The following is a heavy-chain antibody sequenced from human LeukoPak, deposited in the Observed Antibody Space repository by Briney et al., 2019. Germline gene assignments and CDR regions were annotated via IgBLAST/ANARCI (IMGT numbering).Heavy chain of an antibody. D-gene: IGHD2-2*01. V-gene: IGHV3-74*01. J-gene: IGHJ3*02. CDR2: INGDGSST. CDR3: ARRGLVPAFDI. Sequence: GGSLRLSCAASGFTFSSYRMHWVRQAPGKGLVWVSRINGDGSSTTYADAVKGRFTISRDNAKNTLYLQMSSLRAEDTAVYYCARRGLVPAFDIWGQGTMVTVAS. CDR1: GFTFSSYR.